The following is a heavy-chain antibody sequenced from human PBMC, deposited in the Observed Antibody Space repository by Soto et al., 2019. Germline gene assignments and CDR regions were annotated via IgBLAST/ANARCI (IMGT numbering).Heavy chain of an antibody. D-gene: IGHD2-15*01. CDR1: GGTFSIYS. Sequence: RASVKVSCKAPGGTFSIYSFNGVLQSPLQWLDWVGGIIPMFGTSNYAQKFQGRVTITADGSTTTAYMELRSLRSEDTAVYYCARDLGGCSGGSCRYNWFDPWGQGTLVTVSS. CDR2: IIPMFGTS. J-gene: IGHJ5*02. V-gene: IGHV1-69*13. CDR3: ARDLGGCSGGSCRYNWFDP.